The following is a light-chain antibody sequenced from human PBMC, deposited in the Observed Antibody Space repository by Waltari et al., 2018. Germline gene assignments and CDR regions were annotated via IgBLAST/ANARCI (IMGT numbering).Light chain of an antibody. CDR3: QKLNSYPL. CDR1: QGIGSS. CDR2: DAS. Sequence: DIQLTQSPSFLSASVGDRVTITCRASQGIGSSLAWSQQKPGKAHKLLIYDASTLQSGVPSRFSGSGSGTEFTLTISSLQPEDFATYYCQKLNSYPLFGQGTKLESK. J-gene: IGKJ2*01. V-gene: IGKV1-9*01.